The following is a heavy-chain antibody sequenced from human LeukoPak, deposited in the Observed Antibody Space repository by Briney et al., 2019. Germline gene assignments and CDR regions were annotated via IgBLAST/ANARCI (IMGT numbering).Heavy chain of an antibody. CDR3: ARGRITMVRGARMDV. D-gene: IGHD3-10*01. V-gene: IGHV4-34*01. CDR1: GGSFSGYY. J-gene: IGHJ6*02. CDR2: INHSGST. Sequence: PSETLSLTCAVYGGSFSGYYWSWIRQPPGKGLEWIGEINHSGSTNYNPSLKSRVTISVDTSKNQFSLKLSSVTAADTAVYYCARGRITMVRGARMDVWGQGTTVTVSS.